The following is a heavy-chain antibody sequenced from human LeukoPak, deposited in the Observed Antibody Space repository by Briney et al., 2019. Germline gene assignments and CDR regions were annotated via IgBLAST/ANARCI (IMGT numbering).Heavy chain of an antibody. Sequence: GQSLRLSYAASGFTFSSYWMHWVRQAPGKGLLWVSRINTDGSSTRYGDSVKGRFTISRDNAKNTLYLQMNSLRAEDTAVYYCARDPTLSSYYFDYWGQGTLVTVSS. D-gene: IGHD3-16*02. V-gene: IGHV3-74*01. CDR2: INTDGSST. CDR3: ARDPTLSSYYFDY. J-gene: IGHJ4*02. CDR1: GFTFSSYW.